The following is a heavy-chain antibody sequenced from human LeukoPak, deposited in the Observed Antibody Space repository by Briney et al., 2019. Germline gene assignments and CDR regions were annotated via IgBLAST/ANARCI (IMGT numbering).Heavy chain of an antibody. CDR1: GFTFDDYA. V-gene: IGHV3-9*01. J-gene: IGHJ4*02. Sequence: QPGGSLRPSCTASGFTFDDYAMHWVRQAPGKGLDWVSGISWNSGDIVYADSVKGRFTISRDNAENSLYLQMNSLTSEDTALYYCAKDRYSSGWYALGYWGQGTLVTVSS. CDR3: AKDRYSSGWYALGY. CDR2: ISWNSGDI. D-gene: IGHD6-19*01.